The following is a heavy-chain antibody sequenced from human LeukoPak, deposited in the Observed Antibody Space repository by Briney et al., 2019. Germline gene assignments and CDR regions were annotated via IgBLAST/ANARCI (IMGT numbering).Heavy chain of an antibody. Sequence: ASVKVSCKASGYTFTSYDINWVRQAPGQGLEWMGIINPSGGSTSYAQKFQGRVTMTRDTSTSTVYMELSSLRSEDTAVYYCARTRQQLVFDYWGQGTLVTVSS. CDR1: GYTFTSYD. V-gene: IGHV1-46*01. D-gene: IGHD6-13*01. CDR2: INPSGGST. CDR3: ARTRQQLVFDY. J-gene: IGHJ4*02.